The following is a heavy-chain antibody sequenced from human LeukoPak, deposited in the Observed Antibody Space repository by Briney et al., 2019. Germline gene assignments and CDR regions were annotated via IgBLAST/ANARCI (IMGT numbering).Heavy chain of an antibody. Sequence: PSGTLSLTCAVSGGSILSTNWWSWVRQPPGKGLEWIGEVHLNGATNYNPSVEGRVTMSIDKTKNHLSLEVISVTAADTAMYYCTRESGAFSPFGFWGQGTLVTVSS. CDR1: GGSILSTNW. V-gene: IGHV4-4*02. J-gene: IGHJ4*02. CDR2: VHLNGAT. CDR3: TRESGAFSPFGF. D-gene: IGHD1-26*01.